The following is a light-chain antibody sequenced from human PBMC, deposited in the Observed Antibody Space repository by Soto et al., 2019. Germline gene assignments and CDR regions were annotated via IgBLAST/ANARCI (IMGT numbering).Light chain of an antibody. CDR2: SNY. CDR1: SSNIGSNY. V-gene: IGLV1-47*02. J-gene: IGLJ1*01. CDR3: AAWDDSLRGYV. Sequence: QSVLTQPPSASGTPGQRVTISCSGSSSNIGSNYVFWYQQLPGTAPKLLIYSNYQRPSGVPDRFSGSKSGTSASLAISGLRSEDEADYYCAAWDDSLRGYVFGTGTKVTVL.